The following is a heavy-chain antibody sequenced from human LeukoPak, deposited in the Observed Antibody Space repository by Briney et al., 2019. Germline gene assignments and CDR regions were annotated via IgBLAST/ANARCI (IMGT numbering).Heavy chain of an antibody. CDR2: IYYTGST. V-gene: IGHV4-59*12. D-gene: IGHD5-24*01. CDR1: GGSISSYY. Sequence: PSETLSLTCTVSGGSISSYYWSWIRQPPGKGLEWIGYIYYTGSTNYNPSLTSRVNISVDTSKNQFSLNLTSVTAADTAVYYCARVERWLIDAFDIWGQGTMVTVSS. CDR3: ARVERWLIDAFDI. J-gene: IGHJ3*02.